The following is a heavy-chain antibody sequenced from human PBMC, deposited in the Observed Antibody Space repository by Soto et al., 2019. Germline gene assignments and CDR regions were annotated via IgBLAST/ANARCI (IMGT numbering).Heavy chain of an antibody. CDR1: GGSISSISHS. CDR3: ARIVTGTQYSFDF. Sequence: SETLSLTCTVSGGSISSISHSWGWIRQSPGQGLEWIGNIFYNGITYYNPSLKSRVTISADTSKNHFSLKLRSVTVADTAVYSCARIVTGTQYSFDFWGQGSLVTVSS. V-gene: IGHV4-39*02. J-gene: IGHJ4*02. D-gene: IGHD1-1*01. CDR2: IFYNGIT.